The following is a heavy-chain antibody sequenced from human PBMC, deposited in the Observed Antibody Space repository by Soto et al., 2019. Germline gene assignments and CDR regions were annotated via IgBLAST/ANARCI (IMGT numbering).Heavy chain of an antibody. Sequence: GGSLRLSCAASGFTFSNSAMSWVRQAPGKGLEWVSTISGSGDYTYYTDSVKGRFTISRDNSKSTLFLQMNSLRAEDTAVYYCAKDGNLYAWGPGILVTVSS. V-gene: IGHV3-23*01. D-gene: IGHD2-15*01. J-gene: IGHJ5*02. CDR3: AKDGNLYA. CDR2: ISGSGDYT. CDR1: GFTFSNSA.